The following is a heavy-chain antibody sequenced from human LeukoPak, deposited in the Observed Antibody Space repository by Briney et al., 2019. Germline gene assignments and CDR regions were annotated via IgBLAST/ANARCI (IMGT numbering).Heavy chain of an antibody. CDR3: ARDLDYYDSSGPIDY. Sequence: GGSLRLSCTASGFIFSNYGFHWVRQAPGKGLEWVAVISYDGSNKYYADSVRGRFTISRDNSKNTLYLQMNSLRAEDTAVYYCARDLDYYDSSGPIDYWGQGTLVTVSS. J-gene: IGHJ4*02. CDR1: GFIFSNYG. D-gene: IGHD3-22*01. CDR2: ISYDGSNK. V-gene: IGHV3-30*19.